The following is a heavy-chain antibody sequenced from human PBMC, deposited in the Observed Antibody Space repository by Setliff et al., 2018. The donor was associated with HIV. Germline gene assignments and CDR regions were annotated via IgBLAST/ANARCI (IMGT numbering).Heavy chain of an antibody. CDR1: GGSVSDYY. V-gene: IGHV4-59*02. Sequence: KTSETLSLTCTVSGGSVSDYYWSWIRQPPGRGLEWIGYIYYSGNTNYKPSLKRRVTISVDTSKNQFSLKLRSVTAADTAVYYCARDGPGTYYGFWSGYSNWFDPWG. J-gene: IGHJ5*02. D-gene: IGHD3-3*01. CDR2: IYYSGNT. CDR3: ARDGPGTYYGFWSGYSNWFDP.